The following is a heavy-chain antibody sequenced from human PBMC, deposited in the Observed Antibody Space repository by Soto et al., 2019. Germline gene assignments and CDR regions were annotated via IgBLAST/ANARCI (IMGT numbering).Heavy chain of an antibody. V-gene: IGHV1-18*01. CDR3: ARGLGLPAAINFFPSYYAIDV. D-gene: IGHD2-2*01. J-gene: IGHJ6*02. CDR2: ISTYNGNT. CDR1: GYAFSSHG. Sequence: QVQLVPSGAEVKKPGASVKVSCKASGYAFSSHGITWVRQAPGQGLEWMGWISTYNGNTNYAQKFQGRVTMTTDTSTTTAYMELRSLTSDDTAVYYCARGLGLPAAINFFPSYYAIDVWGQGTTVTVSS.